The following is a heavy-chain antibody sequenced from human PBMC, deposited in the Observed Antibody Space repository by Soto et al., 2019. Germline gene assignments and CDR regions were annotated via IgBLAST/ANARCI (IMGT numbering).Heavy chain of an antibody. CDR3: AKASGWFGEFDY. CDR2: ISGSGGST. J-gene: IGHJ4*02. V-gene: IGHV3-23*01. CDR1: GFTFSSYA. D-gene: IGHD3-10*01. Sequence: EVQLLESGGGLVQPGGSLRLSCAASGFTFSSYAMSWVRQAPGKGLEGVSDISGSGGSTYYADSVKGRFTISRDNSKNTLYLQMNSLRDEDTAVYYCAKASGWFGEFDYWGQGTLVTVSS.